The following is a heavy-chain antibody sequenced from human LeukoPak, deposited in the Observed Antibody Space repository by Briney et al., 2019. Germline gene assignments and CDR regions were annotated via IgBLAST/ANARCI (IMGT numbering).Heavy chain of an antibody. Sequence: SETLSLTCNVSGYSISSGYHWGWIRQPPGKGLEWIGSIYYSGTTFYNPSLKSRLIISVDTSKNQFSLRLSSVTAADTALYYCARGLPKHDYGDYGGTWFDPWGQGTLVTVSS. V-gene: IGHV4-38-2*02. CDR2: IYYSGTT. J-gene: IGHJ5*02. CDR1: GYSISSGYH. CDR3: ARGLPKHDYGDYGGTWFDP. D-gene: IGHD4-17*01.